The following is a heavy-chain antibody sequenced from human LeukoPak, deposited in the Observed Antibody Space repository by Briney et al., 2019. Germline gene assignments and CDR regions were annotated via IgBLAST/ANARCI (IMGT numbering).Heavy chain of an antibody. D-gene: IGHD3-10*01. CDR2: IRFDGSNK. Sequence: TGGSLRLSCAASGFTFSNYGVHWVRQAPGKGLEWVSFIRFDGSNKYYADSVKGRFTISRDNAKNSLYLQMNSLRAEDTAVYYCARVYYGSGSLFDYWGQGTLVTVSS. V-gene: IGHV3-30*02. J-gene: IGHJ4*02. CDR3: ARVYYGSGSLFDY. CDR1: GFTFSNYG.